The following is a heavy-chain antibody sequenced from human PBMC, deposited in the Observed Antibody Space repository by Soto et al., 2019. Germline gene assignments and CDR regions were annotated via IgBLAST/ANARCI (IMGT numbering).Heavy chain of an antibody. Sequence: QVQLVQSGAEVKKPGSSVKVSCKASGGTFSSYAISWVRQAPGQGLEWMGGIIPIFGTANYAQKFQGRVTITADKSTSTDYMELSSLRSEDTAVYYCASGSYYDSSGYPAYYYYGMDVWGQGTTVTVSS. J-gene: IGHJ6*02. CDR3: ASGSYYDSSGYPAYYYYGMDV. V-gene: IGHV1-69*06. CDR1: GGTFSSYA. CDR2: IIPIFGTA. D-gene: IGHD3-22*01.